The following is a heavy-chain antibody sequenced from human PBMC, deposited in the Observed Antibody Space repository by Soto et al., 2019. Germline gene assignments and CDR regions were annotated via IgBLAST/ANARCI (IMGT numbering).Heavy chain of an antibody. J-gene: IGHJ5*02. CDR1: GGSISNYY. Sequence: SETLSLTCNVSGGSISNYYWTWVRQSPEKGLEWIGYMYYNGNINYNPSLKSRVTISIHTSKNQFSLTLKSVTAADTAVYYCASGVNWFDPWGQGLLVTVS. D-gene: IGHD3-16*01. CDR3: ASGVNWFDP. CDR2: MYYNGNI. V-gene: IGHV4-59*01.